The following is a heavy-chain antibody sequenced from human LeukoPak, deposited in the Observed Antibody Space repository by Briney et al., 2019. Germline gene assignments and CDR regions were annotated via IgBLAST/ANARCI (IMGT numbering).Heavy chain of an antibody. Sequence: GRSLRLSCAASGFTFSSYAMHWVRQAPGKGLEWVAVISYDGSNKYYADSVKGRFTISRDNSKNKLYLQMNSLRAEDTAVYYCARVQKGITAAGTGGGWFEPWGQGTLVTVS. D-gene: IGHD6-13*01. CDR3: ARVQKGITAAGTGGGWFEP. J-gene: IGHJ5*02. V-gene: IGHV3-30-3*01. CDR2: ISYDGSNK. CDR1: GFTFSSYA.